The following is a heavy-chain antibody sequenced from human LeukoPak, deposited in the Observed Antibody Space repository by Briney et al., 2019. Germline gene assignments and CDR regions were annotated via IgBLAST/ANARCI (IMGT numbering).Heavy chain of an antibody. CDR3: ARMRLSSSWTDAFDI. V-gene: IGHV3-9*01. D-gene: IGHD6-13*01. CDR1: GFTFDDYA. CDR2: ISWNSGSI. Sequence: GGSLRLSCAASGFTFDDYAMHWVRQAPGKGLEWVSGISWNSGSIGYADSVKGRFTISRDNAKNSLYLQMNSLRAEDTAVYYCARMRLSSSWTDAFDIWGQGTMVTISS. J-gene: IGHJ3*02.